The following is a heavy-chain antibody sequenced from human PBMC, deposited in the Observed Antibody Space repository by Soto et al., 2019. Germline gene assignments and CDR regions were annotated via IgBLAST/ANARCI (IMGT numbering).Heavy chain of an antibody. V-gene: IGHV3-30*18. J-gene: IGHJ6*02. CDR1: GFTFSSYG. Sequence: PGGSLRLSCAASGFTFSSYGMHWVRQAPGKGLEWVAVISYDGSNKYYADSVKGRFTISRDNSKNTLSLEINNLRPEDTAVYYCGKDTLDCSGGDCPLYYYYGMDVWGQGTTVTVSS. D-gene: IGHD2-15*01. CDR3: GKDTLDCSGGDCPLYYYYGMDV. CDR2: ISYDGSNK.